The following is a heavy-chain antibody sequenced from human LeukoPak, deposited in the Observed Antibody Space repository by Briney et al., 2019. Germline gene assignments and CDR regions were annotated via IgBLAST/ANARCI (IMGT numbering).Heavy chain of an antibody. CDR1: GGTFSSYA. CDR3: ARVGYYDSSGYLQH. Sequence: ASVKVSCKASGGTFSSYAISWVRQAPGQGLEWMGRINPNSGGTNYAQKFQGRVTMTKDTSISTAYMELSRLRSDDTAVYYCARVGYYDSSGYLQHWGQGTLVTVSS. D-gene: IGHD3-22*01. J-gene: IGHJ1*01. CDR2: INPNSGGT. V-gene: IGHV1-2*06.